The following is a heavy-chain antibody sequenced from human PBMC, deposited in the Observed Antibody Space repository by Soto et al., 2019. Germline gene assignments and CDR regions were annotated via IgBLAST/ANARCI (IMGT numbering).Heavy chain of an antibody. V-gene: IGHV3-73*02. Sequence: EVQLVESGGGLVQPGGSLKLSCAASGFTFSGSAIHWVRQASGKGLEWVGRIRSKTNSYATAYAASVNGRFTISRDDSKNTAYLQMNSLKSEDTAVYYCSRLVGATSSFDYWGQGTLVTVSS. CDR2: IRSKTNSYAT. CDR1: GFTFSGSA. CDR3: SRLVGATSSFDY. J-gene: IGHJ4*02. D-gene: IGHD1-26*01.